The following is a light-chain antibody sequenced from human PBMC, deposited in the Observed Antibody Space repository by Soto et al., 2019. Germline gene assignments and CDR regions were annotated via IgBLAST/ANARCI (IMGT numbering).Light chain of an antibody. J-gene: IGKJ4*01. CDR2: GAS. CDR1: QAISNS. V-gene: IGKV1-17*03. CDR3: LQYNSYPFT. Sequence: DIQMTQSPSAMSASLGDRVTITCRASQAISNSLAWFQQKPGRVPKRLIYGASTLQSWAPSRFSGSASGAAFTLTISSLQPEDFATYYCLQYNSYPFTFGGGTKVEIK.